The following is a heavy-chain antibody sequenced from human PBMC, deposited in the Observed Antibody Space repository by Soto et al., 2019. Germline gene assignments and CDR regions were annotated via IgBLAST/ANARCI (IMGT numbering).Heavy chain of an antibody. CDR3: ARHSNRNYGLYYFDY. CDR2: IYYSGST. J-gene: IGHJ4*02. CDR1: GGSSSSDSYY. Sequence: SETLSLTCTVSGGSSSSDSYYWSWIRQPPGKGLEWIGYIYYSGSTKYKPSLKSRVTISVDTSKNQFSLKVSSATAADTAVYYCARHSNRNYGLYYFDYWGLGALVTVS. V-gene: IGHV4-61*01. D-gene: IGHD4-4*01.